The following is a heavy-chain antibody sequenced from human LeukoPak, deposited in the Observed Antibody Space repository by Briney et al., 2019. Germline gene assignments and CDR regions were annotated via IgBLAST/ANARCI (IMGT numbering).Heavy chain of an antibody. D-gene: IGHD3-10*01. CDR1: GFTFSSYE. V-gene: IGHV3-48*03. CDR2: ISSSGSTI. J-gene: IGHJ4*02. CDR3: ASEVSGSTDY. Sequence: GGSLRLSCAASGFTFSSYEMYWVRQAPGKGLEWVSYISSSGSTIYYADSVKGRFTISRDNAKNSLYLQMNSLRAEDTAVYYCASEVSGSTDYWGQGTLVTVSS.